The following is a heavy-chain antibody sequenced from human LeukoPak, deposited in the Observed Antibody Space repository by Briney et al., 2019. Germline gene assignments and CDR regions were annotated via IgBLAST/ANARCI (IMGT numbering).Heavy chain of an antibody. V-gene: IGHV3-23*01. Sequence: GGSLRLSCAASGFTFSTYSMYWVRQAPGKGLEWVSAISGRGHKTFYADSVKGRFTVSRENSKNTLYLQMNSLRADDTAICYCAKEGGQAGSDIGDYWGQGTLVTVSS. CDR1: GFTFSTYS. J-gene: IGHJ4*02. D-gene: IGHD3-10*01. CDR2: ISGRGHKT. CDR3: AKEGGQAGSDIGDY.